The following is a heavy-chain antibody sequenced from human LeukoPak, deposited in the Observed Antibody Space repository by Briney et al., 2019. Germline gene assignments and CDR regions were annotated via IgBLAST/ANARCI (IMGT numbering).Heavy chain of an antibody. D-gene: IGHD4-17*01. CDR3: ARYYGDYLDAFDI. Sequence: SGGSLRLSCAASGFTFSTYSMNWVRQAPGKGLEWVSYISSSSSTIHYADSVKGRFTISRDNAKNSLYLQMNSLRAEDTAVYYCARYYGDYLDAFDIWGQGTMVTVSS. CDR1: GFTFSTYS. CDR2: ISSSSSTI. V-gene: IGHV3-48*04. J-gene: IGHJ3*02.